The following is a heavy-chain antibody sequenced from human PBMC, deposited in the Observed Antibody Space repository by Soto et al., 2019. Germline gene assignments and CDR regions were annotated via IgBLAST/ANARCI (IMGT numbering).Heavy chain of an antibody. J-gene: IGHJ4*02. Sequence: GGSLRLSCAASGFTFGNSWMHWVRQAPGEGLEWVSRMNSDGSSTDYAGSVKGRFTVSRDNAKNTLYLQMNSLRAEDTAVYYCATAEVDYRGPGTLVTVSS. V-gene: IGHV3-74*01. CDR3: ATAEVDY. CDR2: MNSDGSST. CDR1: GFTFGNSW.